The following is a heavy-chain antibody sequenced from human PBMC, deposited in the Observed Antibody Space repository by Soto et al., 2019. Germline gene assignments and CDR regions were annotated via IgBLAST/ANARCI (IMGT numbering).Heavy chain of an antibody. CDR1: GGSFSSYY. V-gene: IGHV4-34*01. CDR3: ARLHYGYNWFDP. J-gene: IGHJ5*02. Sequence: SETLSLTCAVYGGSFSSYYWYWIRQSPGKGLQWIGEINHSGSTNYNPSLKSRVTISVDTSKNQFSLKLSSVTAADTAVYYCARLHYGYNWFDPWGQGTLVTVSS. D-gene: IGHD4-17*01. CDR2: INHSGST.